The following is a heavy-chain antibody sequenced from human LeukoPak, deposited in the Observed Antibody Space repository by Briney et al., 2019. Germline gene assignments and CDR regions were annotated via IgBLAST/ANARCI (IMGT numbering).Heavy chain of an antibody. CDR2: ISAYNGNT. J-gene: IGHJ4*02. V-gene: IGHV1-18*01. CDR1: GYTFTSYG. Sequence: ASVQFSFRASGYTFTSYGISWGRPAPGQGLEWRGWISAYNGNTNYAQKLQGRVTITTDTSTSTAYMELRSLRSDDTAVYYCARDRPIVVVPAAKDYWGQGALVTVSS. D-gene: IGHD2-2*01. CDR3: ARDRPIVVVPAAKDY.